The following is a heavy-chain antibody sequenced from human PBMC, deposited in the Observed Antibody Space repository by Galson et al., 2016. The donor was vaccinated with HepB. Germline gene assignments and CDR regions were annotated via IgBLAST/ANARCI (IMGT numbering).Heavy chain of an antibody. CDR2: LTARSERT. Sequence: SLRLSCAASGFTFTNHAMSWVRQAPGRGLEWVSGLTARSERTYYADSVTGRFTLSRDNSKNTLHLQMSSLRVEDTAIYFCARDGGNPRWYFDLWGRGTLVTVSS. J-gene: IGHJ2*01. CDR3: ARDGGNPRWYFDL. D-gene: IGHD4-23*01. V-gene: IGHV3-23*01. CDR1: GFTFTNHA.